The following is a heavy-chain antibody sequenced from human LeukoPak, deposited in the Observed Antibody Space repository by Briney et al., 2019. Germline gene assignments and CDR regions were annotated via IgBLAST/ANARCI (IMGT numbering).Heavy chain of an antibody. J-gene: IGHJ6*02. Sequence: PGGSLRLSCAASGLTFSSYWMSWVRQAPGKGLEWVANIKQDGSEKYYVDSVKGRFTISRDNAKNSLYLQMNSLRAEDTAVYYCAREELLGAYYYYGMDVWGQGTTVTVSS. CDR2: IKQDGSEK. CDR3: AREELLGAYYYYGMDV. D-gene: IGHD1-26*01. V-gene: IGHV3-7*01. CDR1: GLTFSSYW.